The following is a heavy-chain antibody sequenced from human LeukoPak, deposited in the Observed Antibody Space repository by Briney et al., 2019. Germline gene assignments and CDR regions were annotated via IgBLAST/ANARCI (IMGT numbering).Heavy chain of an antibody. CDR2: ISSDSSVK. CDR1: GFTFSTSS. CDR3: ARTFDY. Sequence: PGGSLRLSCAAPGFTFSTSSMNWVRQAPGKGLEWISYISSDSSVKYYADSVKGRFTISRDNAKNSLYLQMNSLRAEDMAVYYCARTFDYWGQGTLVTVSS. V-gene: IGHV3-48*01. J-gene: IGHJ4*02.